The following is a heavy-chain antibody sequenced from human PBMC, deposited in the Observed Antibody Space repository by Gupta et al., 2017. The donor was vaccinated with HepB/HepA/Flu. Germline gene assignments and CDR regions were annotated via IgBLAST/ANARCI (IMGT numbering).Heavy chain of an antibody. V-gene: IGHV3-21*01. CDR3: ARDPPIAVAE. CDR2: ISSSSSYI. D-gene: IGHD6-19*01. CDR1: SYS. J-gene: IGHJ4*02. Sequence: SYSMNWVRQAPGKGLEWVSSISSSSSYIYYADSVKGRFTISRDNAKNSLYLQMNSLRAEDTAVYYCARDPPIAVAEWGQGTLVTVSS.